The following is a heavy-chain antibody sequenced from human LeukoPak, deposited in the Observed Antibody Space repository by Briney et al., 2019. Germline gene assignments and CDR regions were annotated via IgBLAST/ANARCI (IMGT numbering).Heavy chain of an antibody. D-gene: IGHD3-3*01. CDR3: ARCITIFGVVDYYMDV. CDR2: ISSSSSYI. Sequence: PGGSLRLSCAASGFTFSSYSMNWVRQAPGKGLEWVSSISSSSSYIYYADSVKGRSTISRDNAKNSLYLQMNSLRAEDTAVYYCARCITIFGVVDYYMDVWGKGTTVTVSS. J-gene: IGHJ6*03. V-gene: IGHV3-21*01. CDR1: GFTFSSYS.